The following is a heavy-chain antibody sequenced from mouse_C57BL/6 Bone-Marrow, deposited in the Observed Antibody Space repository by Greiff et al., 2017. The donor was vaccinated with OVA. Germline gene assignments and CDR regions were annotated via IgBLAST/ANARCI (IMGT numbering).Heavy chain of an antibody. CDR1: GYTFTSYG. CDR3: ARQYGKNAMDY. Sequence: QVQLKQSGAELARPGASVKLSCKASGYTFTSYGISWVKQRTGQGLEWIGEIYPRSGNTYYNEKFKCKATLTADKSSSTAYMELRSLTSEDSAVYFCARQYGKNAMDYWGQGTSVTVSS. J-gene: IGHJ4*01. D-gene: IGHD2-10*02. V-gene: IGHV1-81*01. CDR2: IYPRSGNT.